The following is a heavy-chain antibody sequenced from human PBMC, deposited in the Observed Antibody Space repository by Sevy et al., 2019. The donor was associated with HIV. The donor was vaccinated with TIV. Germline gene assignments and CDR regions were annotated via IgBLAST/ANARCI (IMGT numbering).Heavy chain of an antibody. D-gene: IGHD7-27*01. J-gene: IGHJ4*02. CDR2: IKQDGSDK. CDR1: GFTFNNYW. Sequence: GGSLRLSCAASGFTFNNYWMTWVRQAPGKGLEWVANIKQDGSDKYYMESVKGRFNISRDNTKNSLYLQLNSLRAEDTAVYYCARSWDYWGQMGYWGQGTLVTDSS. CDR3: ARSWDYWGQMGY. V-gene: IGHV3-7*03.